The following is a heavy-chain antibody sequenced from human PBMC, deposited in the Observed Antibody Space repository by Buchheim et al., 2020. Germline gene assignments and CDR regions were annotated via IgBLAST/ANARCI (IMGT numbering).Heavy chain of an antibody. Sequence: EVQMVESGGGLVQPGGSLRLSCAASGFTFSSDEMNWVRQAPGKGLEWVSHIDTTGTMHYADSVEDRFSISRDNAKNSLYLQMNSLRAEDTAVYYCTRGKLGYCSGGTCYSWGQGTL. CDR2: IDTTGTM. J-gene: IGHJ4*02. V-gene: IGHV3-48*03. D-gene: IGHD2-15*01. CDR1: GFTFSSDE. CDR3: TRGKLGYCSGGTCYS.